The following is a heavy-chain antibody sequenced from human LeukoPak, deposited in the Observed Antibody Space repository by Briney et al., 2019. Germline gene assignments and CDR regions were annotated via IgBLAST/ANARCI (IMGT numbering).Heavy chain of an antibody. D-gene: IGHD6-6*01. J-gene: IGHJ4*02. CDR2: IIPILGIA. V-gene: IGHV1-69*04. CDR3: ARDGSRKYSFDY. Sequence: ASVKVSYKASGGTFSSYAISWVRQAPGQGLEWMGRIIPILGIANYAQKFQVRVTITAYKSTSTAYMELSSLRSEDTAVCYCARDGSRKYSFDYWGQGTLVTVAS. CDR1: GGTFSSYA.